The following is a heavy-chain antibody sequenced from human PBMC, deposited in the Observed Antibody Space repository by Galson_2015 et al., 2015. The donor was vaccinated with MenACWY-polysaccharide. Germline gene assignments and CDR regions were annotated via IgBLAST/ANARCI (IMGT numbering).Heavy chain of an antibody. CDR1: GGSFSGYY. J-gene: IGHJ4*02. V-gene: IGHV4-34*01. CDR3: ARGIYGSGTILNDY. D-gene: IGHD3-10*01. Sequence: SETLSLTCTVYGGSFSGYYWSWIRQPPGKGLEWIGEINHSGSTYYNPPLKSRVTISVDTSKNQFSLKLSSVTAADTAVYYCARGIYGSGTILNDYWGQGTLVTVSS. CDR2: INHSGST.